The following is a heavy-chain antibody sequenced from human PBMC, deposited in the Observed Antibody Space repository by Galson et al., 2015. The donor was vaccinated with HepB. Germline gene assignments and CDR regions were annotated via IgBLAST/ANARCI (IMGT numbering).Heavy chain of an antibody. CDR3: AASPYSGIVGATVLNF. Sequence: SLRLSCAASTFIFSTYSMDWVRQAPGKGLEWVACISSSSNYIYYADLVKGRFTISRDNANNSVSLQMNSLRAEDTAVYYCAASPYSGIVGATVLNFWGQGTLVAVSS. J-gene: IGHJ4*02. D-gene: IGHD1-26*01. CDR1: TFIFSTYS. CDR2: ISSSSNYI. V-gene: IGHV3-21*06.